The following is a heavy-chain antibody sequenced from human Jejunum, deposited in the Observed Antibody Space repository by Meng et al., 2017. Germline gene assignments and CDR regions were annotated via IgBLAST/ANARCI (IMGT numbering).Heavy chain of an antibody. CDR3: ARSAYS. J-gene: IGHJ4*02. V-gene: IGHV3-66*01. CDR2: IYTGGDA. CDR1: GLTVSQNY. Sequence: GGSLRLSCAASGLTVSQNYMTWVRQAPGKGREWVSVIYTGGDAYYADSVKARFTFYRDNSRNMVYLQLNSLRPEDTSVYYCARSAYSWGQGTLFTVSS.